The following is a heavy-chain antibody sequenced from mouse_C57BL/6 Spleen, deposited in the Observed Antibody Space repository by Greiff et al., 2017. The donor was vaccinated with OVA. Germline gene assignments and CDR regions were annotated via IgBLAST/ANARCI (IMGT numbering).Heavy chain of an antibody. J-gene: IGHJ1*03. V-gene: IGHV14-1*01. CDR1: GFNIKDYY. CDR3: TTNCDGSSWYFDV. CDR2: IDPEDGDT. D-gene: IGHD1-1*01. Sequence: EVQLVESGAELVRPGASVKLSCTASGFNIKDYYMHWVKQRPEQGLEWIGRIDPEDGDTEYAPKFQGKATMTADTSSNTAYRQLSSLTAEDTAVYYCTTNCDGSSWYFDVWGTGTTVTVSS.